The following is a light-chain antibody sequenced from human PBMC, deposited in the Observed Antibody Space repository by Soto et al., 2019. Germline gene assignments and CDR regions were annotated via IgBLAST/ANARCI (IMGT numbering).Light chain of an antibody. Sequence: QSALTQPASVSGSPGQSITISCTGTSSDVGGYNSVPWYQHHPGKAPKLMIYDVSNRPSGISNRFSGSKSGNTASLTISGLQAEDEADYYCSSYTSSATLIFGGGTKLTVL. CDR3: SSYTSSATLI. CDR2: DVS. CDR1: SSDVGGYNS. V-gene: IGLV2-14*03. J-gene: IGLJ2*01.